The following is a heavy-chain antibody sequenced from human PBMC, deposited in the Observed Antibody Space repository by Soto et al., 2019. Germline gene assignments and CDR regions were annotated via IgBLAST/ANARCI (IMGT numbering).Heavy chain of an antibody. CDR2: ISYDGSNK. CDR1: GFTFSSYG. CDR3: ARDDPYFDY. V-gene: IGHV3-30*03. Sequence: GGSLRLSCAASGFTFSSYGMHWVRQAPGKGLEWVAVISYDGSNKYYADSVKGRFTISRDNSKNTLYLQMNSLRAEDTAVYYCARDDPYFDYWGQGSLVTVSS. J-gene: IGHJ4*02.